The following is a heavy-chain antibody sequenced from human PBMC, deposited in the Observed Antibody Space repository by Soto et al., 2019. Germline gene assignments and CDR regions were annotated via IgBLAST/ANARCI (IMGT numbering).Heavy chain of an antibody. CDR2: ISGSGGGT. J-gene: IGHJ4*02. Sequence: GGSLRLSCAASGFTFSSYAMSWVRQAPGKGLEWVSAISGSGGGTYYADSVKGRFTISRDNSKNTLYLQMNSLRVEDTAVYYCAKNEVVVIPSFDYWGQGTLVTVSS. V-gene: IGHV3-23*01. CDR1: GFTFSSYA. CDR3: AKNEVVVIPSFDY. D-gene: IGHD3-22*01.